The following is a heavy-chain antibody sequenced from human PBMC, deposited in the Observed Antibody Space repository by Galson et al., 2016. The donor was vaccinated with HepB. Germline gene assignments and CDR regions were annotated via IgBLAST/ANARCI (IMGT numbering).Heavy chain of an antibody. D-gene: IGHD2-2*01. CDR2: ISSSSTYI. V-gene: IGHV3-21*01. J-gene: IGHJ4*02. CDR3: ATSSDIVVVPAAIGFPPRY. Sequence: SLRLSCAASGFTFRSHYMNWVRQAPGKGLEWVSSISSSSTYIYYADSMKGRFTISRDNAKNSLYLQMNSLRAEDTAVYYCATSSDIVVVPAAIGFPPRYWGQGTLVTVSS. CDR1: GFTFRSHY.